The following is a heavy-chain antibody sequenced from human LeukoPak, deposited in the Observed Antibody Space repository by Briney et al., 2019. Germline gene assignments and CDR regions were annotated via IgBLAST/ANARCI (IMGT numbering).Heavy chain of an antibody. J-gene: IGHJ5*02. Sequence: SETLSLTCTVSDGSISSYYWSWIRQPAGKGLEWIGRIYTSGNTNYNPSLKSRVTMSVDTSKNQFSLKLSSVTAADTAVYYCARELELRGRGLDLWGQGTLVTVSS. D-gene: IGHD1-7*01. CDR2: IYTSGNT. CDR3: ARELELRGRGLDL. V-gene: IGHV4-4*07. CDR1: DGSISSYY.